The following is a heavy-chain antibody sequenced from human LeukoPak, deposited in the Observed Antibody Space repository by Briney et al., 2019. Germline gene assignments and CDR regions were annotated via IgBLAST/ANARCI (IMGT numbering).Heavy chain of an antibody. V-gene: IGHV3-7*01. Sequence: VGSLRLSCAASGFTFSSYWMSWVRQAPGKGLEWVSNIKQDGSEKYYVDSVKGRFTISRDNAKNTQYLQMNRPRAEDTAVYYCARDYYSSGWYDYWGQGTLVTVSS. CDR2: IKQDGSEK. D-gene: IGHD6-19*01. CDR1: GFTFSSYW. CDR3: ARDYYSSGWYDY. J-gene: IGHJ4*02.